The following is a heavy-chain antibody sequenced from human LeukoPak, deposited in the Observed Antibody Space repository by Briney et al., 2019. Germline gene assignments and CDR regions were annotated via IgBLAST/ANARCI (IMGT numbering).Heavy chain of an antibody. CDR3: ASRITIFGVVAYFDY. V-gene: IGHV4-31*03. D-gene: IGHD3-3*01. CDR1: GGSISSGGYY. CDR2: IYYSGST. Sequence: PSETLSLTCTVSGGSISSGGYYWSWIRQHPGKGLEWIGYIYYSGSTYYNPSLKSRVTISVDTSKNQFSLKLSSVTAADTAVYYCASRITIFGVVAYFDYWGQGTLVTVSS. J-gene: IGHJ4*02.